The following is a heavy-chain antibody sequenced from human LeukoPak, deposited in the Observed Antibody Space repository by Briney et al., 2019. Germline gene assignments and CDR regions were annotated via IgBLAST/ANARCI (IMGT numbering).Heavy chain of an antibody. Sequence: PGVSLTLSCAASGFTFSTSDMGWVRQAPGKGLEWVSSISGSGGTTFYADSVKGRFTISRDNSKNTLYLQMNSLSPADTAVYYCAKFRARGAFDIWGQGTMVTVS. V-gene: IGHV3-23*01. CDR3: AKFRARGAFDI. CDR1: GFTFSTSD. CDR2: ISGSGGTT. J-gene: IGHJ3*02.